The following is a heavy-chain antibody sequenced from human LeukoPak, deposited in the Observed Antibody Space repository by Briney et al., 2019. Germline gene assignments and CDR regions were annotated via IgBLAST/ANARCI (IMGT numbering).Heavy chain of an antibody. V-gene: IGHV3-53*01. CDR1: GFTVSSSY. J-gene: IGHJ4*02. CDR2: MYSGGST. Sequence: PGGSLRLSCAASGFTVSSSYMSWVRQAPGKGLEWVSTMYSGGSTYYGDSVKGRVTISRDSSKSTLYLQMNTLRVEDSAVYFCARDTTMVDWGQGTLVTVSS. CDR3: ARDTTMVD. D-gene: IGHD3-10*01.